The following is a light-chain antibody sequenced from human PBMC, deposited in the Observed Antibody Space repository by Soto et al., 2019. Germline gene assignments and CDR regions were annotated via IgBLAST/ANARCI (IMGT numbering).Light chain of an antibody. V-gene: IGKV3-15*01. Sequence: EIVMTQSPATLSVSPGERATLSCRASRSVSSNLAWYQQRPGQAPRLLIYGASTRATDIPPRFSGSGSGTEFTLTISSLQSEDFAVYYCQQYGSSPQTFGQGTKVDIK. CDR1: RSVSSN. CDR3: QQYGSSPQT. J-gene: IGKJ1*01. CDR2: GAS.